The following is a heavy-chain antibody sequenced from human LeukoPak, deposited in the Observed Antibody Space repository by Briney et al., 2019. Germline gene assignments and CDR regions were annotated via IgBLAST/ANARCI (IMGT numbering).Heavy chain of an antibody. CDR1: GGSISSSSYY. CDR2: IYYSGST. V-gene: IGHV4-39*01. CDR3: ARRGFSLPFDY. Sequence: SETLSLTCTVSGGSISSSSYYWGWIRRPPGKGLEWIGSIYYSGSTYYNPSLKSRVTISVDTSKNQFSLKLSSVTAADTAVYYCARRGFSLPFDYWGQGTLVTVSS. J-gene: IGHJ4*02.